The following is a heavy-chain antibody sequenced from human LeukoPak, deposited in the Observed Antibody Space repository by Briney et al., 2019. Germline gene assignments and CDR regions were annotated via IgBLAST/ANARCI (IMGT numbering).Heavy chain of an antibody. CDR1: GDSISRSIYY. CDR3: ATVRFGHGVY. J-gene: IGHJ4*02. Sequence: PSETLSLTCTVSGDSISRSIYYWGWIRQPPGKGLEWIGRIYYSGSTFFNPSLESRATISVDTSKNQFSLRLTSVTAADTAVYSCATVRFGHGVYWGQGTLVTVSS. D-gene: IGHD3-10*01. CDR2: IYYSGST. V-gene: IGHV4-39*01.